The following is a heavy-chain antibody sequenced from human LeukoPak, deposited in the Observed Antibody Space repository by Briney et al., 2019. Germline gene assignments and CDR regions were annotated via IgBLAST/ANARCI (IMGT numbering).Heavy chain of an antibody. Sequence: ASVKVSCKASGYTFTSYYMHWVRQAPGQGLEWMGIINPSGGSTSYAQKFQGRVTMTRDTSTSTVYMELSSLRSEDTAVYYCAVERGYCSGGSCLYYYYGMDVWGLGTTVTVSS. V-gene: IGHV1-46*01. CDR1: GYTFTSYY. CDR3: AVERGYCSGGSCLYYYYGMDV. CDR2: INPSGGST. D-gene: IGHD2-15*01. J-gene: IGHJ6*02.